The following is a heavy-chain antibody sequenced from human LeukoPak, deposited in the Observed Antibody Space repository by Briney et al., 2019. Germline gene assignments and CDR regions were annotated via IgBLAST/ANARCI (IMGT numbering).Heavy chain of an antibody. Sequence: GGSLRLSCAASGFTFSSYAMSWVRQAPGKGLEWVSAISGSGGSTYYADSVKGRFTISRDNSKNTLYLQMNSLRAEDTAVYYCAKDTDPDYYGSGSYDYWGQGTLVAVSS. D-gene: IGHD3-10*01. J-gene: IGHJ4*02. CDR2: ISGSGGST. V-gene: IGHV3-23*01. CDR1: GFTFSSYA. CDR3: AKDTDPDYYGSGSYDY.